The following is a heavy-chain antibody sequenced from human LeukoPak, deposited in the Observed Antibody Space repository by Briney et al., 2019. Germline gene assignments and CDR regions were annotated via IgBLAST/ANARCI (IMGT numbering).Heavy chain of an antibody. D-gene: IGHD3-9*01. CDR2: IYYSGST. Sequence: SETLSLTCAVYGGSFSGYYWSWIRQPPGKGLEWIGYIYYSGSTNYNPSLKSRVTISVAPSKNQFSLKLSSVTAAATAVYYCAREKEDYDILTGYYNPYYYNYYMDVWGKGTTVTVSS. CDR1: GGSFSGYY. CDR3: AREKEDYDILTGYYNPYYYNYYMDV. J-gene: IGHJ6*03. V-gene: IGHV4-59*01.